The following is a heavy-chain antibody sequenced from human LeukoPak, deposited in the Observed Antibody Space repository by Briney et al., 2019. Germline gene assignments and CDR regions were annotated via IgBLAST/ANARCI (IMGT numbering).Heavy chain of an antibody. J-gene: IGHJ5*02. V-gene: IGHV4-59*01. CDR2: IYYSGSN. CDR3: ARGGTRWFDP. D-gene: IGHD2-2*01. CDR1: GGSISSYY. Sequence: NPSETLSLTCTVSGGSISSYYWTWIRQPPGKGLEWIGYIYYSGSNKYNLSLKRRVTISVDTYKNQFSLKLSSVTAADTAVYYCARGGTRWFDPWGEGTLVSVSS.